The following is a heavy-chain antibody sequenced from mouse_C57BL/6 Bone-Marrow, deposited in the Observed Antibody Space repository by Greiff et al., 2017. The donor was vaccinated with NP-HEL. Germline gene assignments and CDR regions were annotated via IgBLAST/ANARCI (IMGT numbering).Heavy chain of an antibody. CDR2: IYPGSGST. D-gene: IGHD1-1*01. J-gene: IGHJ4*01. CDR1: GYTFTSYW. CDR3: SHYYGSSYAYYAMDY. V-gene: IGHV1-55*01. Sequence: QVQLQQPGAELVKPGASVEMSCKASGYTFTSYWITWVKQRPGQGLEWIGDIYPGSGSTNYNEKFKSKATLTVDTSSSTAYMQLSSLTSEDSAVYYCSHYYGSSYAYYAMDYWGQGTSVTVSS.